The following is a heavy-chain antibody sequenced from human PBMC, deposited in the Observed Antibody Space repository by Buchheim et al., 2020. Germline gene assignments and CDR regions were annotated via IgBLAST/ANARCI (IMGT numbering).Heavy chain of an antibody. CDR2: ISYDGSNK. V-gene: IGHV3-30*18. D-gene: IGHD2-2*02. Sequence: QVQLVESGGGVVQPGRSLRLSCAASGFTFSSYGMHWVRQAPGKGLEWVAVISYDGSNKYYADSVTGRFTISRDNSKNTLYLQMNSLRAEDTAVYYCAKDGDIVVVPAAISGMDVWGQGTT. CDR1: GFTFSSYG. J-gene: IGHJ6*02. CDR3: AKDGDIVVVPAAISGMDV.